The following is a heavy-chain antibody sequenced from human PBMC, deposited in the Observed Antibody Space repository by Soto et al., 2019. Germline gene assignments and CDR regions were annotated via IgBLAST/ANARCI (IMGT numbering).Heavy chain of an antibody. Sequence: ASVKVSCKASGYTFTGYYMHWVRQAPGQGLEWMGWINPNSGGTNYAQKFQGRVTMTRDTSISTAYMELSRLRSDDTAVYYCARDWGSLISHYYYYYGMDVWGQGTTVTVS. V-gene: IGHV1-2*02. CDR1: GYTFTGYY. J-gene: IGHJ6*02. CDR3: ARDWGSLISHYYYYYGMDV. CDR2: INPNSGGT. D-gene: IGHD3-16*01.